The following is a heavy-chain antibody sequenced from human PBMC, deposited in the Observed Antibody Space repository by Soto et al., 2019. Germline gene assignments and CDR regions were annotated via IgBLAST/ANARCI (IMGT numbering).Heavy chain of an antibody. V-gene: IGHV4-61*01. D-gene: IGHD4-17*01. Sequence: PSDTLSLTCTVSGGSVSIGSYYWSWIRQPPGKGLEWIGYIYYSGSTNYNPSLKSRVTISVDTSKNQFSLKLSSVTAADTAVYYCARETTVTCFDYWGQGTLVTVSS. CDR2: IYYSGST. J-gene: IGHJ4*02. CDR1: GGSVSIGSYY. CDR3: ARETTVTCFDY.